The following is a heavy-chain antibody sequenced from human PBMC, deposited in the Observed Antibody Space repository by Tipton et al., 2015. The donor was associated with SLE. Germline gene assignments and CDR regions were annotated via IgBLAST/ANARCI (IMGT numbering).Heavy chain of an antibody. D-gene: IGHD2-15*01. CDR2: INHTGST. CDR3: ARGLFGWELPY. J-gene: IGHJ4*02. V-gene: IGHV4-34*01. CDR1: SDSMSSYY. Sequence: LRLSCAVSSDSMSSYYWSWIRQPPGKGLEWIGEINHTGSTNYNPSLKSRVTISVDTSKNQFSLKLSSVTAADTAVYFCARGLFGWELPYWGQGTLVTVSS.